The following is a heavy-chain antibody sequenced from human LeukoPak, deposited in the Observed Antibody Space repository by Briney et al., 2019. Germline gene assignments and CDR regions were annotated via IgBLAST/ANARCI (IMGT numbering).Heavy chain of an antibody. Sequence: PSETLSLTCAVYGGSISGYYWSWIRQPPGKGLEWIGEINHSGSTNYNPSLKSRVTISVDTSKNQFSLKLSSVTAADTAVYYCARNPPTTITMVRGVINRSFDYWGQGTLVTVSS. CDR1: GGSISGYY. V-gene: IGHV4-34*01. J-gene: IGHJ4*02. D-gene: IGHD3-10*01. CDR3: ARNPPTTITMVRGVINRSFDY. CDR2: INHSGST.